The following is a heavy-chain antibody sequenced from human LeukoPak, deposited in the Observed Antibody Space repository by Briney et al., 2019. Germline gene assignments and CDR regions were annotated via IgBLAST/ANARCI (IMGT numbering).Heavy chain of an antibody. Sequence: SGGSLRPSCAASGFTFSSYAMHWVRQAPGRGLEWVAVISYDGSNKYYADSVKGRFTISRDNSKNTLYLQMNSVRAEDTAVYFCAKDHNLLEGNWFDPWGQGTLVTVSS. CDR1: GFTFSSYA. J-gene: IGHJ5*02. V-gene: IGHV3-30*18. CDR3: AKDHNLLEGNWFDP. D-gene: IGHD1-1*01. CDR2: ISYDGSNK.